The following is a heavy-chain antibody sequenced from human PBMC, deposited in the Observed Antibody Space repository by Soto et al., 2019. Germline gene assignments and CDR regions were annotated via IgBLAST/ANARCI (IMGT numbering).Heavy chain of an antibody. CDR3: ARVDSSSVVNWFDP. CDR1: GGSISSGGYY. CDR2: IYYSGNT. J-gene: IGHJ5*02. D-gene: IGHD6-6*01. V-gene: IGHV4-31*03. Sequence: SETLSLTCTVSGGSISSGGYYWSWIRQHPGKGLEWIGYIYYSGNTFYNPSLKSRVTISVDTSKNQFSLNLNSVTAADTAVYYCARVDSSSVVNWFDPWGQGTLVTVSS.